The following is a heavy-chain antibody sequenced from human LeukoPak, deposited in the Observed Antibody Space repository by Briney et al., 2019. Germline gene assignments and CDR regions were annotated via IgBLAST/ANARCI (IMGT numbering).Heavy chain of an antibody. V-gene: IGHV1-69*06. Sequence: SSVKVSCKASGGTFSSYAISWVRQAPGQGLEWMGGLIPIFGTANYAQKFQGRVTITADKSTSTAYMELSSLRSEDTAVYYCAGGEGYCSGGSCLALDYWGQGTLVTVSS. CDR2: LIPIFGTA. D-gene: IGHD2-15*01. CDR3: AGGEGYCSGGSCLALDY. CDR1: GGTFSSYA. J-gene: IGHJ4*02.